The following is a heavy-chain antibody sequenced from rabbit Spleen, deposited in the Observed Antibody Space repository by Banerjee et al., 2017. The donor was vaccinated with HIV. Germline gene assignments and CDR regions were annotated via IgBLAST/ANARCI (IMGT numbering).Heavy chain of an antibody. CDR1: GFSFSSSYY. CDR3: ARDLVAVIGWNFNL. Sequence: QSLEESGGDLVKPGASLTLTCTASGFSFSSSYYMCWVRQAPGKGLEWIACINIVTGKSVYASWAKGRFIMSRISSTTVTLQMTSLTAADTATYFCARDLVAVIGWNFNLWGPGTLVT. CDR2: INIVTGKS. V-gene: IGHV1S40*01. J-gene: IGHJ4*01. D-gene: IGHD1-1*01.